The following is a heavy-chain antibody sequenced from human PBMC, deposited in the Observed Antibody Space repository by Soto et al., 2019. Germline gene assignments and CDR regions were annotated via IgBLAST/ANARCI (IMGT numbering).Heavy chain of an antibody. D-gene: IGHD3-22*01. Sequence: GGSLRLSCAASGFSFSTSVMHWVRQAPGKGLEWVALVSHDEGNKHYADSVKGRFTISRDNSKNTVNLQMNSLRPEDTAVYYCAKEDESSGSAGTFFHWGQGILVTVSS. V-gene: IGHV3-30-3*01. J-gene: IGHJ1*01. CDR2: VSHDEGNK. CDR3: AKEDESSGSAGTFFH. CDR1: GFSFSTSV.